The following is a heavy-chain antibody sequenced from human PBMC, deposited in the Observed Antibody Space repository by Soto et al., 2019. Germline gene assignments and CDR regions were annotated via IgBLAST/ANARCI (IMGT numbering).Heavy chain of an antibody. D-gene: IGHD3-3*01. Sequence: QVQLQESGPGLVKPSQTLSLTCTVSGGSISSGGYYWSWIRQHPGKVLEWIGYIYYSGSTYYNPSLKSRVTISVDTSKNQFSLKLSSVTAADTAVYYCARCITIFGVAKYFDYWGQGTLVTVSS. CDR2: IYYSGST. CDR1: GGSISSGGYY. CDR3: ARCITIFGVAKYFDY. V-gene: IGHV4-31*03. J-gene: IGHJ4*02.